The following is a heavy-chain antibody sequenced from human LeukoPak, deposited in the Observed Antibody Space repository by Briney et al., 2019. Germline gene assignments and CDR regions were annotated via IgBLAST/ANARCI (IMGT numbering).Heavy chain of an antibody. V-gene: IGHV3-48*03. CDR3: ARASREQWLGFDY. J-gene: IGHJ4*02. CDR2: ISSSGSTI. Sequence: GSLRLSCAASGFTFSSYEMNWVRQAPGKGLEWVSYISSSGSTIYYADSVKGRFTISRDNAKNSLYLQMNSLRAEDTAVYYCARASREQWLGFDYWGQGTLVTVSS. CDR1: GFTFSSYE. D-gene: IGHD6-19*01.